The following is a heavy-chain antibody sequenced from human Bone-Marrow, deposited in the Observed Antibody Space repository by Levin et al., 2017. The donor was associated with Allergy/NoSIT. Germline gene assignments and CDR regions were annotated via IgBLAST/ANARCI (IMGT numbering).Heavy chain of an antibody. CDR2: IYYTGST. J-gene: IGHJ6*02. CDR1: GGSISSYY. D-gene: IGHD2-21*01. V-gene: IGHV4-59*01. CDR3: SRDLLVAVRPYYYYGMDV. Sequence: SETLSLTCEVSGGSISSYYWNWIRQTPGKALEWIGYIYYTGSTNYNPSLERRVTMSVDRSKNQLSLTLTSVTAAATGAYYCSRDLLVAVRPYYYYGMDVWGQGTTVTVSS.